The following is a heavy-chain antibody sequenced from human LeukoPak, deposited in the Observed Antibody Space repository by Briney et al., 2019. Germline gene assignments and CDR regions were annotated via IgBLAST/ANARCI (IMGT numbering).Heavy chain of an antibody. Sequence: GDSLKISCQGSGFRFSTYWIAWVRQMPGKGLEWMGIIYPTDSYTKYSPSFQGQVTISADKSITTAYLQWSRLKASDSAMYYCARHRPGYTGGPYYFDFWGQGTLVTVSS. J-gene: IGHJ4*02. CDR2: IYPTDSYT. V-gene: IGHV5-51*01. CDR1: GFRFSTYW. CDR3: ARHRPGYTGGPYYFDF. D-gene: IGHD6-25*01.